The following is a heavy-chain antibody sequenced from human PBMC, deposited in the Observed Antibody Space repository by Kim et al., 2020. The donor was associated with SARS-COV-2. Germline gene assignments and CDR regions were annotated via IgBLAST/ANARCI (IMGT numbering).Heavy chain of an antibody. Sequence: ASVKVSCKATGYTFTSYYMHWVRQAPGQGLEWMGWINPDSGDTDYAQKFQGSVTMTRDTSINTAYMELSRMRSDDTAVYYCARAYTNTDWGYFDYWGQGTLVTVSS. CDR2: INPDSGDT. D-gene: IGHD7-27*01. CDR1: GYTFTSYY. CDR3: ARAYTNTDWGYFDY. V-gene: IGHV1-2*02. J-gene: IGHJ4*02.